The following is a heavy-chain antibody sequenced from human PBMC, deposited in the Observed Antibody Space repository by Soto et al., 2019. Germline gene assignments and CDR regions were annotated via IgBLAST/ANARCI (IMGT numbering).Heavy chain of an antibody. Sequence: QVQLVQSGAEVKKPGASVKVSCKASGYTFTGYYMHWVRQAPGQGLEWMGWINPNSGGTNYAQKFQGRVTMTRDTYISTAYMELSRLRSDDTAVYYCAREGGAVTATWGYYGMDVWGQETTATVS. V-gene: IGHV1-2*02. CDR1: GYTFTGYY. CDR2: INPNSGGT. D-gene: IGHD2-21*02. J-gene: IGHJ6*02. CDR3: AREGGAVTATWGYYGMDV.